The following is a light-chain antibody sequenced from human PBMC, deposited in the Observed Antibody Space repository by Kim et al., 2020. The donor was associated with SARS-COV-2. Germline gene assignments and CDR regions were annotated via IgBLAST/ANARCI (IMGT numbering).Light chain of an antibody. V-gene: IGKV3-15*01. CDR1: QSVSSN. Sequence: EIVMTQSPATLSVSPGERATLSCRASQSVSSNLAWYQHKPGQAPRLLIYGASTRATGIAARFSGSGSGTEFTLTISSLQSEDFAVYYCQQYNNWPPLTFGEGTKVDIK. CDR2: GAS. CDR3: QQYNNWPPLT. J-gene: IGKJ4*01.